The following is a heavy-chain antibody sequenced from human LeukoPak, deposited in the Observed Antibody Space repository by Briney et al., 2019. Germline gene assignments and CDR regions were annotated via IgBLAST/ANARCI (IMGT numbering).Heavy chain of an antibody. Sequence: SETLSLTCTVSGYSISSGYYWGWIRQPAGKGLEWIGRIYSSGSTYYNPSLKSRVTVSVDTSKNLFSLKLTSVTAADTAVYYCARDPSYSSGFDIWGQGTMVTVSS. CDR2: IYSSGST. V-gene: IGHV4-38-2*02. J-gene: IGHJ3*02. CDR1: GYSISSGYY. CDR3: ARDPSYSSGFDI. D-gene: IGHD6-19*01.